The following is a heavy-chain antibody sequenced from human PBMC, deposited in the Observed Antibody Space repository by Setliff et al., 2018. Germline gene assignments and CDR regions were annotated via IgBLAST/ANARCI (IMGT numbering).Heavy chain of an antibody. CDR1: GGSISGYY. J-gene: IGHJ2*01. CDR2: IHFSGNT. D-gene: IGHD3-16*01. CDR3: VRGGSAWAWNYDP. Sequence: PSETLSLTCTVSGGSISGYYWNWIRQTPEMRLEWIGHIHFSGNTHFNPSLMSRVTMSVDTSKNQFSLNVNSVTSADTAVYYCVRGGSAWAWNYDPWGRGTLVTVSS. V-gene: IGHV4-59*01.